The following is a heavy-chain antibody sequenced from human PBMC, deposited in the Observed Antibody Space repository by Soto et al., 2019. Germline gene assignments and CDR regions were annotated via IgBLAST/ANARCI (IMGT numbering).Heavy chain of an antibody. CDR1: EGTFNSYA. J-gene: IGHJ4*02. CDR2: IIPYYNTL. V-gene: IGHV1-69*01. CDR3: ASGASRWYPYFFDS. Sequence: QAQVVQSGAEVRKPGSSVKLSCKASEGTFNSYAIAWVRQAPGQGLEWMGGIIPYYNTLNYAQKFQDRVTITADDSTNTVSMELSSLRSADTAVYFCASGASRWYPYFFDSLAQGTLVTVSS. D-gene: IGHD6-13*01.